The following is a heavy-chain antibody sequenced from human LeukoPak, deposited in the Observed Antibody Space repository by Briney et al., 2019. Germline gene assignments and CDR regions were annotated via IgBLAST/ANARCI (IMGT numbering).Heavy chain of an antibody. CDR2: FGHNGGIT. Sequence: GGSLRLSCAASGFTFNYYGLSWVRQAPGKGLEWVSGFGHNGGITYSDSVKGRFTISRDNSKNTLYLQMNSLRAEDTAVYYCAKDQGGYSSSWYVHYYGMDVWGQGTTVTVSS. CDR1: GFTFNYYG. D-gene: IGHD6-13*01. V-gene: IGHV3-23*01. J-gene: IGHJ6*02. CDR3: AKDQGGYSSSWYVHYYGMDV.